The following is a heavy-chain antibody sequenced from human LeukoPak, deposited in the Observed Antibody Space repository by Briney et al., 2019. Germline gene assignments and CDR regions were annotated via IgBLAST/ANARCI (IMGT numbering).Heavy chain of an antibody. CDR2: IGSSSSSI. D-gene: IGHD3-16*01. Sequence: PGGSLRLSCAASGFTFNSYGMNWVRRAPGKGLEWLSYIGSSSSSIYYADSVKGRFTISRDNSKNTLYLQMNSLRVEDTAVYYCARPVVLGAYLRGAYYFDSWGQGTLVTVSS. CDR1: GFTFNSYG. J-gene: IGHJ4*02. CDR3: ARPVVLGAYLRGAYYFDS. V-gene: IGHV3-48*01.